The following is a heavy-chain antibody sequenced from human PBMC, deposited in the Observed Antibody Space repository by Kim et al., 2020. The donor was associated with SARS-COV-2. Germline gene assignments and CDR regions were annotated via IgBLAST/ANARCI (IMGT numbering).Heavy chain of an antibody. CDR1: GFTFSSYA. Sequence: GGSLRRSCAASGFTFSSYAMSWVRQAPGKGLEWVSAISGSGGSTYYADSVKGRFTISRDNSKNTLYLQMNSLRAEDTAVYYCAKSPNRVSTFGFDYWGQGTLVTVSS. J-gene: IGHJ4*02. D-gene: IGHD3-10*02. CDR3: AKSPNRVSTFGFDY. CDR2: ISGSGGST. V-gene: IGHV3-23*01.